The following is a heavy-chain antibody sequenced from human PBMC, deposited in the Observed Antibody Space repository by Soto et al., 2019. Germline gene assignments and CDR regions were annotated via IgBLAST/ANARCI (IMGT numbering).Heavy chain of an antibody. V-gene: IGHV4-59*01. Sequence: QVQLQESGPGLVKPSETLSLTCTVSGGSISSYYWSWIRQPPGKGLEWIGNIYYSGSTNYNPSLKXRXPXSXXTSKNQFSLKLSSVTAADTAVYYCARGYGDYVSDYWGQGTLVTVSS. J-gene: IGHJ4*02. CDR3: ARGYGDYVSDY. CDR2: IYYSGST. CDR1: GGSISSYY. D-gene: IGHD4-17*01.